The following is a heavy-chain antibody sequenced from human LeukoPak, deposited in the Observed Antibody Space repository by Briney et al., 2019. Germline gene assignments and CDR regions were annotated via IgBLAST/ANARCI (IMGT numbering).Heavy chain of an antibody. CDR1: GASLASTGSY. D-gene: IGHD2-2*01. V-gene: IGHV4-39*01. J-gene: IGHJ5*02. Sequence: SETLSLTCTVAGASLASTGSYWGWIRQSPGKGLEWIGSIYYSENTSYNPSLKSRVTISLDTSKNQFSLKLSSVTAADTAVYYCARLAPNVAIVVVPAASRRCWFDPWGQGTLVTVSS. CDR2: IYYSENT. CDR3: ARLAPNVAIVVVPAASRRCWFDP.